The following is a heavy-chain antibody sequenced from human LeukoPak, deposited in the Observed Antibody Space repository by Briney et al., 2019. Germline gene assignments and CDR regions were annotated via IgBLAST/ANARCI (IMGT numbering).Heavy chain of an antibody. D-gene: IGHD3-10*01. J-gene: IGHJ4*02. CDR3: ARVYGSGSHTLSYFDY. V-gene: IGHV3-7*01. Sequence: GGSLRPSCAASGFTFSSYWMSWVRQAPGKGLEWVANIKQDGSEKYYVDSVKGRFTISRDNAKNSLYLQMNSLRAEDTAVYYCARVYGSGSHTLSYFDYWGQGTLVTVSS. CDR1: GFTFSSYW. CDR2: IKQDGSEK.